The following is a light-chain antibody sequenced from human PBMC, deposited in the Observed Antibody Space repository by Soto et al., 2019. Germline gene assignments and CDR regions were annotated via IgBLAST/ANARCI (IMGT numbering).Light chain of an antibody. CDR2: DAS. Sequence: EIVLTQSPATLSVSPGERVTLSCRASQSVSNNLAWYQQKPGQAPRLLIFDASTRATGIPARFSGSGSGTEFTLTISSLQPEDFATYYCQQYKSFWTFGQGTKVDIK. J-gene: IGKJ1*01. CDR3: QQYKSFWT. CDR1: QSVSNN. V-gene: IGKV3-15*01.